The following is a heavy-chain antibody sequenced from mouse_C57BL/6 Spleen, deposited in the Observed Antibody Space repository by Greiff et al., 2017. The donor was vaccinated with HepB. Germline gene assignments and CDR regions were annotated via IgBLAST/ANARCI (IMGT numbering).Heavy chain of an antibody. CDR1: GYTFTDYE. CDR2: IDPETGGT. CDR3: TRYDGSSFRYFDV. D-gene: IGHD1-1*01. V-gene: IGHV1-15*01. Sequence: QVQLKESGAELVRPGASVTLSCKASGYTFTDYEMHWVKQTPVHGLEWIGAIDPETGGTAYNQKFKGKAILTADKSSSTAYMELRSLTSEDSAVYYCTRYDGSSFRYFDVWGTGTTVTVSS. J-gene: IGHJ1*03.